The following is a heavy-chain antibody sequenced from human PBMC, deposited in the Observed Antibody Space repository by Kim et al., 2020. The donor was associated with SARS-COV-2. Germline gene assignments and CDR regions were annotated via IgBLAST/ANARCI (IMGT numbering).Heavy chain of an antibody. D-gene: IGHD1-1*01. CDR2: INTNTGNP. CDR1: GYTFTSYA. V-gene: IGHV7-4-1*02. J-gene: IGHJ6*02. Sequence: ASVKVSCKASGYTFTSYAMNWVRQAPGQGLEWMGWINTNTGNPTYAQGFTGRFVFSLDTSASTAYLQISSLKAEDTAVYYCARVRYNVDYYYYGMDVWGQGTTVTVSS. CDR3: ARVRYNVDYYYYGMDV.